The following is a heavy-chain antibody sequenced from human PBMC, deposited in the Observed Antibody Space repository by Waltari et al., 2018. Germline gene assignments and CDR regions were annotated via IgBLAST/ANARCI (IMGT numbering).Heavy chain of an antibody. CDR2: INHLGST. CDR1: GGSFSAYH. V-gene: IGHV4-34*01. CDR3: ARGRLLRGSGNLAWNAGYFQH. D-gene: IGHD3-10*01. J-gene: IGHJ1*01. Sequence: QLHPQQWGAGLLKPSETLSLTCNIFGGSFSAYHCTWIRQSPGTGLERIGEINHLGSTNYNPSLKSRVTISLDTSKNEFALKLDSVTAADTAVYYCARGRLLRGSGNLAWNAGYFQHWGQGTLVTVSS.